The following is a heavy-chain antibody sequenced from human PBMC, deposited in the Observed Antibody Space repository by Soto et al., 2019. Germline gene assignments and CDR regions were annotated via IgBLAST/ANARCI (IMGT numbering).Heavy chain of an antibody. J-gene: IGHJ4*02. CDR1: GYTFTSYG. CDR3: ARGEDGGYDDLSY. CDR2: ISPFFGNA. V-gene: IGHV1-18*01. D-gene: IGHD5-12*01. Sequence: ASVKVSCKASGYTFTSYGISWVRQAPGQGLEWMGGISPFFGNANYAQKLQGRVTITADESTSTAYMELSSLRSEDTAVYYCARGEDGGYDDLSYWGQGTLVTVSS.